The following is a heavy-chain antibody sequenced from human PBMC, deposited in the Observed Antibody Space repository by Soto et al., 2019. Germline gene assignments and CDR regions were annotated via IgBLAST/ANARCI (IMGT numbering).Heavy chain of an antibody. CDR1: GGTFSSYA. Sequence: ASVKVSCKASGGTFSSYAISWVRQAPGQRLEWMGWINAGNGNTKYSQKFQGRVTITRDTSASTAYMELSSLRSEDTAVYYCARDPDYGDYGTSPADDYWGQGTLVTVSS. CDR2: INAGNGNT. CDR3: ARDPDYGDYGTSPADDY. D-gene: IGHD4-17*01. V-gene: IGHV1-3*01. J-gene: IGHJ4*02.